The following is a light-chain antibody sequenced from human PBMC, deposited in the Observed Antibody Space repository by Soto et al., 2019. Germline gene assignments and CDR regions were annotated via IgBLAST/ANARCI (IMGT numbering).Light chain of an antibody. CDR1: QSVSSSY. V-gene: IGKV3-20*01. CDR2: GAS. CDR3: QQYGSSRPYN. J-gene: IGKJ2*01. Sequence: EIVLTQSPGTLSLSPGERATLSCRASQSVSSSYLAWYQQKPGQAPRLLIYGASSRTTGIPDRFSGSGSGTDLTLSISRLERGDFAVYYAQQYGSSRPYNFRQGTKPEIK.